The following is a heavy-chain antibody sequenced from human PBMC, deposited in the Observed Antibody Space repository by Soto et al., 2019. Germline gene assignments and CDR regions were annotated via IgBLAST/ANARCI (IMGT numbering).Heavy chain of an antibody. D-gene: IGHD3-3*01. Sequence: PGGSLRLSCAASGFTFSSYWMSWVRQAPGKGLEWVANIKQDGSEKYYVDSVKGRFTISRDNAKNSLYLQMNSLRAEDTAVYYCARTITIFGVANDAFDIWGQGTMVTVS. CDR2: IKQDGSEK. CDR1: GFTFSSYW. J-gene: IGHJ3*02. CDR3: ARTITIFGVANDAFDI. V-gene: IGHV3-7*01.